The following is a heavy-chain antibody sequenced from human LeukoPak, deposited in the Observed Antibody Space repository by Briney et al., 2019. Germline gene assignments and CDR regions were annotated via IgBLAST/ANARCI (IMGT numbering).Heavy chain of an antibody. CDR2: IIPIFGTA. J-gene: IGHJ4*02. D-gene: IGHD3-10*01. CDR1: GGTFSSYA. CDR3: ARDRDYYGSGSYYKSYFDY. V-gene: IGHV1-69*13. Sequence: SVKVSCKASGGTFSSYAISWVRQAPGQGHEWMGGIIPIFGTANYAQKFQGRVTITADESTSTAYMELSSLRSEDTAVYYCARDRDYYGSGSYYKSYFDYWGQGTLVTVSS.